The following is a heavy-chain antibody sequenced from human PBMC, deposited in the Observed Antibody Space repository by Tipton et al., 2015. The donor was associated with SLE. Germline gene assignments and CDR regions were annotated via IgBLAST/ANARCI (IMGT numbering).Heavy chain of an antibody. J-gene: IGHJ5*02. CDR1: GASISSSNYY. CDR2: IFYTGNT. D-gene: IGHD1-26*01. CDR3: ARDSLLKSVTYYRGGLDP. Sequence: TLSLTCSVSGASISSSNYYWVWIRQLPGKGLEWIGGIFYTGNTFYTPSLKSRVTISFDTSQNQFSLRLNSVTAADTAVYYCARDSLLKSVTYYRGGLDPWGQGTLVTVSS. V-gene: IGHV4-39*07.